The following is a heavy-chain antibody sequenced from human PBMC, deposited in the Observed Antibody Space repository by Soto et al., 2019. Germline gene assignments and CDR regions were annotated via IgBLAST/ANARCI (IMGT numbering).Heavy chain of an antibody. CDR3: ARGDRIMVRGVIYYYYGMDV. CDR2: INHSGST. D-gene: IGHD3-10*01. V-gene: IGHV4-34*01. J-gene: IGHJ6*02. Sequence: QVQLQQWGAGLLKPSETLSLTCAVYGGSFSGYYWSWIRQPPGKGLEWIGEINHSGSTNYNPSLTSRVTLSVDTSKNQFSLKLSSVTAADTAVYYCARGDRIMVRGVIYYYYGMDVWGQGTTVTVSS. CDR1: GGSFSGYY.